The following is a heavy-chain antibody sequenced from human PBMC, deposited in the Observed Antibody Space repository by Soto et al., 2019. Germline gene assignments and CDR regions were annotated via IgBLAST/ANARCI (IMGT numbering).Heavy chain of an antibody. V-gene: IGHV3-9*01. D-gene: IGHD4-4*01. CDR1: GFTFDDYA. CDR2: ISWNSGSI. CDR3: AKVFVTGSSAFDI. Sequence: PGGSLRLSCAASGFTFDDYAMHWVRQAPGKGLEWVSGISWNSGSIGYADSVKGRFTISRDSAKNSLYLQMNSLRAEDTALYYCAKVFVTGSSAFDIWGQGTMVTVSS. J-gene: IGHJ3*02.